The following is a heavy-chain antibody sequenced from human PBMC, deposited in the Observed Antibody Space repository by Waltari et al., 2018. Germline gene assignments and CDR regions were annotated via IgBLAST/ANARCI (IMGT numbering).Heavy chain of an antibody. Sequence: HVQLVESGGGVVQHGRTMRLPWGAVALLICTPFIHWVRQGPGKGLEWVAVLSQDENTKFYADSVKGRFTISRDNSKNTIYIQMNSLRPEDTAVYFCAREGYSSGLAGGFDIWGQGTMVTVSS. CDR1: ALLICTPF. V-gene: IGHV3-30*04. CDR2: LSQDENTK. D-gene: IGHD2-15*01. CDR3: AREGYSSGLAGGFDI. J-gene: IGHJ3*02.